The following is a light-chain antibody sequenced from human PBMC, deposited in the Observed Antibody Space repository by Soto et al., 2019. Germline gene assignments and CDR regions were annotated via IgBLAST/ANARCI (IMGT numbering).Light chain of an antibody. Sequence: EIQMTQSPSTLSASVGDRVTITCRASQSISSWLAWYQQKPWKAPKLLIYDASSLESGVPSRCSGSGSGTEFTLTISSLQPDDFATYYCQQYTSYWTFGQWTKLEIK. CDR1: QSISSW. J-gene: IGKJ1*01. CDR2: DAS. CDR3: QQYTSYWT. V-gene: IGKV1-5*01.